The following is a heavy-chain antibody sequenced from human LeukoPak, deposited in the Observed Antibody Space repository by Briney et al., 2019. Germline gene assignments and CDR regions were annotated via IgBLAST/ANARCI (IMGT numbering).Heavy chain of an antibody. D-gene: IGHD3-10*01. CDR1: RFTFRGSA. CDR2: IRSNSAT. CDR3: VRVDEGSYCCDS. J-gene: IGHJ5*01. Sequence: PGGFLRLSCAASRFTFRGSAVHWVRQASGRGLEWVAFIRSNSATTYAPSVKGRFTVSRDDLKSTAYLEMNDLRVEDTAVYYCVRVDEGSYCCDSWGQGARVTVSP. V-gene: IGHV3-73*01.